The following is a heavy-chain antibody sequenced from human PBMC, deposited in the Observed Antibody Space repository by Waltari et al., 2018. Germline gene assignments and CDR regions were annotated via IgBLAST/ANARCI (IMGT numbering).Heavy chain of an antibody. J-gene: IGHJ4*02. CDR1: GASIYTYY. Sequence: QVQLQESGPGLVKPSETLSLTCSVSGASIYTYYWSWIRQPPGKGLEWLGYFYSSGGPNYNPSLQGRVSISLHTSKNEVSLKLTSVTAADTAVYYCARSTSGYSSPFDSWGQGTLVTVSS. D-gene: IGHD3-22*01. CDR3: ARSTSGYSSPFDS. V-gene: IGHV4-59*08. CDR2: FYSSGGP.